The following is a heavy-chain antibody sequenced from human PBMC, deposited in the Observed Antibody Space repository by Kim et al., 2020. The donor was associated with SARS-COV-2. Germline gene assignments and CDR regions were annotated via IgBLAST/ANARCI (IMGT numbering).Heavy chain of an antibody. CDR1: GGSISSYY. Sequence: SETLSLTCTVSGGSISSYYWSWIRQPAGKGLEWIGRIYTSGSTNYNPSLKSRVTMSVDTSKNQFSLKLSSVTAADTAVYYCARERGKQLRPYFDYWGQGTLVSVSS. CDR2: IYTSGST. V-gene: IGHV4-4*07. CDR3: ARERGKQLRPYFDY. J-gene: IGHJ4*02. D-gene: IGHD6-6*01.